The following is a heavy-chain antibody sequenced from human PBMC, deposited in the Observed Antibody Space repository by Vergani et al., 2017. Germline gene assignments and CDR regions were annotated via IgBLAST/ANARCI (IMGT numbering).Heavy chain of an antibody. CDR3: ASSILVPAAKGWFDP. Sequence: QVQLEESGPGLVKPSETLSLTFTVSGGSISSYYWSWIRQPPGKGLEWIGYIYYSGSTNYNPSLKSRVTISVDTSKNQFSLKLSSVTAADTAVYYCASSILVPAAKGWFDPWGQGTLVTVSS. CDR2: IYYSGST. D-gene: IGHD2-2*01. J-gene: IGHJ5*02. CDR1: GGSISSYY. V-gene: IGHV4-59*01.